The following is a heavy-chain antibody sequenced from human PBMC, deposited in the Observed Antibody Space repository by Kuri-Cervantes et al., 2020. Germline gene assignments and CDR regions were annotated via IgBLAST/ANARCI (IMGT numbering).Heavy chain of an antibody. CDR2: ISSSSSYI. D-gene: IGHD6-6*01. J-gene: IGHJ3*02. CDR1: GFTFSSYS. V-gene: IGHV3-21*03. Sequence: GESLKISCAATGFTFSSYSMNWVRQAPGKGLEWVSSISSSSSYIYYADSVKGRFTISRDNAKNSLYLQMNSLRAEDTAVYYCARDWMGSSLDAFDIWGQGTMVTVSS. CDR3: ARDWMGSSLDAFDI.